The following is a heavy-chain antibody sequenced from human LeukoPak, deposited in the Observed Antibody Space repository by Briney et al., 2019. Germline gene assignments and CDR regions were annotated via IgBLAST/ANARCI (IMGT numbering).Heavy chain of an antibody. CDR3: ARELYDSSGYSQGY. CDR2: IISDGSST. V-gene: IGHV3-74*01. CDR1: VYTLSSYW. Sequence: GGSLRLSCAASVYTLSSYWMHGVRHAPEKGLVWVSRIISDGSSTSDADSVKGRFTISRDKAKISMNRQMNNLRAEDTAVYYCARELYDSSGYSQGYWGQGTLVTVSS. D-gene: IGHD3-22*01. J-gene: IGHJ4*02.